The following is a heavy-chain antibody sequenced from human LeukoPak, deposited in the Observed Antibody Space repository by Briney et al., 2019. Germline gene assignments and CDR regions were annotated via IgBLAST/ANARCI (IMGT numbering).Heavy chain of an antibody. CDR1: GFTFSSYD. D-gene: IGHD6-19*01. Sequence: GGSLRLSCAASGFTFSSYDMHWVRQATGKGLEWVSAIGTAGDTYYPGSVKGRFTISRENAKNSLYLQMNSLRAGGTAVYYCARAPSYSSGWYYFDYWGQGTLVTVSS. CDR3: ARAPSYSSGWYYFDY. V-gene: IGHV3-13*01. CDR2: IGTAGDT. J-gene: IGHJ4*02.